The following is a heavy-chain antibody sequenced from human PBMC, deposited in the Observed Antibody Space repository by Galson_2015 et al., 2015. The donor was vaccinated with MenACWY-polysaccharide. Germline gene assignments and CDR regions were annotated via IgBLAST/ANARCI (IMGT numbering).Heavy chain of an antibody. D-gene: IGHD1-20*01. J-gene: IGHJ4*03. CDR2: ISGSSSPI. CDR3: ARGPNWNFDH. Sequence: AMRLSGAASGFTFSSYSMHWIRQGPGKGLEWVSYISGSSSPIYYADSVKGRFTISRDNAKNSLYLQMNSLRDEDTAVYYCARGPNWNFDHWGQGTMVIVSS. V-gene: IGHV3-48*02. CDR1: GFTFSSYS.